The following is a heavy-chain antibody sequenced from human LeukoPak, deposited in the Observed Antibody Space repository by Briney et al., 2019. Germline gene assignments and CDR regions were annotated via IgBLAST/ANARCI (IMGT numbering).Heavy chain of an antibody. J-gene: IGHJ4*02. CDR3: ARDHEQWSVLGYFDY. D-gene: IGHD6-19*01. Sequence: GGSLRLSCAASGFTFSSYWMSWVRQAPGKGLEWVANIKQDGSEKYYVDSVKGRFTISRDNAKNSLYLQMNSLRAEDTAVYYCARDHEQWSVLGYFDYWGQGTLVTVSS. CDR1: GFTFSSYW. CDR2: IKQDGSEK. V-gene: IGHV3-7*01.